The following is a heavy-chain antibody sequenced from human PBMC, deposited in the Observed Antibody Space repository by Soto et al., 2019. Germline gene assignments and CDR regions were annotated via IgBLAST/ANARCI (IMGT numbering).Heavy chain of an antibody. CDR2: IKSKAHGGTT. Sequence: EVQLEESGGGLIKPGESLTLSCAASDFILSDAWMKWVRQAPGKGLEWVGRIKSKAHGGTTDYAAPLKGRFTILRDDSKNTLYLQMNSLQTEDTAMYSCASYRDSSGLRRYDYWGQGALVTVSS. CDR3: ASYRDSSGLRRYDY. D-gene: IGHD3-22*01. J-gene: IGHJ4*02. V-gene: IGHV3-15*07. CDR1: DFILSDAW.